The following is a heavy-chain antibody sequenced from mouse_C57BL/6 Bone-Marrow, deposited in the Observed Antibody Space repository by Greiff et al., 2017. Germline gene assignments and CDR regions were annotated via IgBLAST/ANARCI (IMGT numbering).Heavy chain of an antibody. Sequence: EVKLVESGGGLVQPGGSMKLSCVASGFTFSNYWMNWVRQSPEKGLEWVAQIRLKSDNYATHYAESVKGRFTISRDDSKSSVYLQMNNLRAEDTGIYYCAEPLTGTHYFYYWGQGTTLTVSS. CDR1: GFTFSNYW. J-gene: IGHJ2*01. CDR2: IRLKSDNYAT. V-gene: IGHV6-3*01. CDR3: AEPLTGTHYFYY. D-gene: IGHD4-1*01.